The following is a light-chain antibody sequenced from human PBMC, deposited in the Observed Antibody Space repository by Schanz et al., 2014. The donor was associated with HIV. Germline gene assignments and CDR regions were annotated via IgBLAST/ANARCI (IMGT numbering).Light chain of an antibody. J-gene: IGLJ2*01. Sequence: QSVLTQPPSVSAAPGQKVTISCSGGTSNIGKNYVSWYQQLPGTAPKVLIYDNSKRPSGIPGRFSGSKSGTSATLGITGLQTEDEADYYCATWDSFLNAVVFGGGTKLTVL. CDR1: TSNIGKNY. CDR3: ATWDSFLNAVV. CDR2: DNS. V-gene: IGLV1-51*01.